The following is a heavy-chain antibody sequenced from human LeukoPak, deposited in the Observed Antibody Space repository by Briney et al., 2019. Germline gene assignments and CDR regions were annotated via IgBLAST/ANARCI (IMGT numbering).Heavy chain of an antibody. CDR1: RYTFTTYD. CDR2: MNPNSGNT. Sequence: GASVKVSCKASRYTFTTYDIHWVRQAPGQGLEWMGWMNPNSGNTGYAQKFQGRVTMTRNTSISAAYMDLSSLKASDTAMYYCARRFTLSGRPDNWFDPWGQGTLVTVSS. D-gene: IGHD3-10*01. V-gene: IGHV1-8*01. J-gene: IGHJ5*02. CDR3: ARRFTLSGRPDNWFDP.